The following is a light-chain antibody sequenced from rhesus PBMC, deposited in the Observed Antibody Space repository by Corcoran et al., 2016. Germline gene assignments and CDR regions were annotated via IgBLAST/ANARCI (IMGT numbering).Light chain of an antibody. CDR1: QSVGSY. V-gene: IGKV3-24*04. Sequence: EIVMTQSPATLALSPGERATLSCRASQSVGSYLAWYQQKPGQAPRLLLYGASSRATGIPDRISGSGAGTEVTLTISSLEHEDVGVYYCQQESNWPFTFGPGTKLDIK. J-gene: IGKJ3*01. CDR2: GAS. CDR3: QQESNWPFT.